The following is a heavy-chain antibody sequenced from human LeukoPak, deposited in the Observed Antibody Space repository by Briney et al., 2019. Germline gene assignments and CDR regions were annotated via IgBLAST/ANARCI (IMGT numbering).Heavy chain of an antibody. Sequence: SGGSLRLSCTASGFTFGDYAMSWFRQAPGKGLEWVGFIRSETYGGTTEYAASVKGRFSISRDDSKSIAYQQMNSLKTEDTAVYFCTRDPAGYANGYSFFDYWGQGTLVTVSS. D-gene: IGHD3-22*01. CDR2: IRSETYGGTT. CDR1: GFTFGDYA. CDR3: TRDPAGYANGYSFFDY. V-gene: IGHV3-49*03. J-gene: IGHJ4*02.